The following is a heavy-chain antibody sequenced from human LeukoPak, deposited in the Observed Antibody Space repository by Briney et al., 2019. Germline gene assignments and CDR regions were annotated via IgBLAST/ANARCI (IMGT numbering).Heavy chain of an antibody. CDR3: AKDAATHGWFDP. Sequence: PGGSLRLSCAASGFRFSSYGMNWVRQAPGNGLEWVSFIQNDGTKKCYADFVKGRFTISRENSVNTLYLQMDSLRPEDTAAYYCAKDAATHGWFDPWGQGTLVTVSS. CDR2: IQNDGTKK. V-gene: IGHV3-30*02. CDR1: GFRFSSYG. D-gene: IGHD6-25*01. J-gene: IGHJ5*02.